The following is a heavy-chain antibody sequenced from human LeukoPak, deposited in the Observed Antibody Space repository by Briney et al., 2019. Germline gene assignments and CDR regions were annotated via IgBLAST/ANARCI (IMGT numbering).Heavy chain of an antibody. V-gene: IGHV3-30*04. D-gene: IGHD5-12*01. Sequence: PGGSLRLSCAASGFTFSNYAIHWVRQAPDKGLEWVAVISYDGSNKYYADSVKGRFTISRDNSKNTLYLQMNSLRAEDTAVYYCARVWSGYDGVRGKAYYFDYWGQGTLVTVSS. J-gene: IGHJ4*02. CDR3: ARVWSGYDGVRGKAYYFDY. CDR1: GFTFSNYA. CDR2: ISYDGSNK.